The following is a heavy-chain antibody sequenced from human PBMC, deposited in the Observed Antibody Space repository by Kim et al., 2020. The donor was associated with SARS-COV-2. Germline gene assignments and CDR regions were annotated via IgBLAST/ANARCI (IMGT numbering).Heavy chain of an antibody. J-gene: IGHJ4*02. CDR2: INHSGST. CDR1: GGSFSGYY. Sequence: SETLSLTCAVYGGSFSGYYWSWIRQPPGKGLEWIGEINHSGSTNYNPSLKSRVTISVNTSTNQFSLKLSSVTAADTAVYYCANRRRGFFGDTFDYWGQGAPFSLSS. CDR3: ANRRRGFFGDTFDY. D-gene: IGHD3-16*01. V-gene: IGHV4-34*01.